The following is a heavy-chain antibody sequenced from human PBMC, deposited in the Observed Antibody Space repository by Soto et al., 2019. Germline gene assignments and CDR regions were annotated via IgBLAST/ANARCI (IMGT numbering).Heavy chain of an antibody. D-gene: IGHD2-15*01. CDR3: ARVRCSGGSCYSRWFDP. J-gene: IGHJ5*02. V-gene: IGHV1-8*01. CDR2: MNPNSGNT. CDR1: GYTFTSYD. Sequence: QVQLVQSGAEVKKPGASVKVSCKASGYTFTSYDINWVRQATGQGLEWMGWMNPNSGNTGYAQKFQGRVTMTRNTSISTAYMELSSLRSEDTAVYYCARVRCSGGSCYSRWFDPWGQGTRVTVSS.